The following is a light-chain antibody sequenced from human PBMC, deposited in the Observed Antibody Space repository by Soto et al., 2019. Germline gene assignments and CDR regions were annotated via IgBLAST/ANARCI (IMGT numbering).Light chain of an antibody. J-gene: IGKJ4*01. Sequence: EIVMRQSPATLSMSPGDRATLSCRASHSVDSRLAWYQQKPDQSPRLLIYDASTRATGLPARFSGSGPGTEFTLTISSLQSEDFAVYYCQHYTNWPLTFGGGTKV. CDR2: DAS. V-gene: IGKV3-15*01. CDR1: HSVDSR. CDR3: QHYTNWPLT.